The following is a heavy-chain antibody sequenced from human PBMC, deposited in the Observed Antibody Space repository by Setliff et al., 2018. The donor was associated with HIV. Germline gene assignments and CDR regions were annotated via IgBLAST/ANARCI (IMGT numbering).Heavy chain of an antibody. CDR3: ARATPPRPMVRGGWFDP. D-gene: IGHD3-10*01. CDR1: GGSISSSNYY. Sequence: NPSETLSLTCTVSGGSISSSNYYWGWSRQPPGKGLELIGTIYYIGSTSYNPSLESRLTISVETSSNHFSLRLTSVTAADTAVYYCARATPPRPMVRGGWFDPWGQGTLVTVSS. CDR2: IYYIGST. V-gene: IGHV4-39*02. J-gene: IGHJ5*02.